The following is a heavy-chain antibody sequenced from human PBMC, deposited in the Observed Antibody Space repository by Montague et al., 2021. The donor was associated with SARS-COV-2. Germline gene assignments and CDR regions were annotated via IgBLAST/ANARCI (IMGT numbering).Heavy chain of an antibody. J-gene: IGHJ4*02. CDR1: GFTFTSSA. Sequence: SVKVSCKASGFTFTSSAVQWLRQARGQRLEWIGWIVVGSGNTNYAQKFQERVTITRDMSTSTAYMELSSLRSEDTAVYYCAAVPAGYSSSWYDYFDYWGQGTLVTVSS. CDR3: AAVPAGYSSSWYDYFDY. D-gene: IGHD6-13*01. CDR2: IVVGSGNT. V-gene: IGHV1-58*01.